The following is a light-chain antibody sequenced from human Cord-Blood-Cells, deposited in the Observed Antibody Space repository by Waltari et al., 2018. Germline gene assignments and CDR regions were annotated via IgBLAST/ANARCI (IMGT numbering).Light chain of an antibody. CDR1: QSVLYSSKNKDY. V-gene: IGKV4-1*01. CDR3: QQYYSTPLT. J-gene: IGKJ4*01. CDR2: WAS. Sequence: DIVMTQSPDSLAVSLGAGATMNCQSSQSVLYSSKNKDYLAWYQPKPGQPPKWLIYWASNGGSGVPDRFSGCGSGMDFTLTIGGLQAEDVAVYYCQQYYSTPLTFGGGTKVEIK.